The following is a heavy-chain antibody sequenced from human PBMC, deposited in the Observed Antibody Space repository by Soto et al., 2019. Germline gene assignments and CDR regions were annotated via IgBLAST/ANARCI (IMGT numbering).Heavy chain of an antibody. D-gene: IGHD3-22*01. V-gene: IGHV1-69*13. CDR3: ARDRVKVYYDSSGSRAQSGGNAFDI. J-gene: IGHJ3*02. Sequence: ASVKVSCKASGGTFSSYAISWVRQAPGQGLEWMGGIIPIFGTANYAQKFQGRVTITADESTSTAYMELSSLRSEDTAVYYCARDRVKVYYDSSGSRAQSGGNAFDIWGQGTMVTVSS. CDR1: GGTFSSYA. CDR2: IIPIFGTA.